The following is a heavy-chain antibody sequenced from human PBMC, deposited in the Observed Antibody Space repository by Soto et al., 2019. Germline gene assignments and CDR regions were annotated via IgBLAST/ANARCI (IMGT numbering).Heavy chain of an antibody. CDR1: GGTFSSYA. CDR2: IIPIFGTA. D-gene: IGHD6-19*01. V-gene: IGHV1-69*13. Sequence: SVKVSCKASGGTFSSYAISWVRQAPGQGLEWMGGIIPIFGTANYAQKFQGRVTITADESTSTAYMELSSLRSEDTAVYYCARGRIAVAGTGRGARLRGMDVWGQGTTVTVSS. CDR3: ARGRIAVAGTGRGARLRGMDV. J-gene: IGHJ6*02.